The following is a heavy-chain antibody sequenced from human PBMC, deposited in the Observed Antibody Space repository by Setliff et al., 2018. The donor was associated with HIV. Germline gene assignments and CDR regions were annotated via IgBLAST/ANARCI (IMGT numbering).Heavy chain of an antibody. CDR2: INPKSDGT. CDR3: ARDHCSSSGCYEYSYYGMDV. CDR1: GYSFTDYY. V-gene: IGHV1-2*04. D-gene: IGHD2-2*01. Sequence: ASVKVSCKASGYSFTDYYIHWVRQAPGQGLEWMGWINPKSDGTNYAQKFQGWITMTRDTSISTAYMELSRLRSDDTAVYYCARDHCSSSGCYEYSYYGMDVWGQGTTVTAP. J-gene: IGHJ6*02.